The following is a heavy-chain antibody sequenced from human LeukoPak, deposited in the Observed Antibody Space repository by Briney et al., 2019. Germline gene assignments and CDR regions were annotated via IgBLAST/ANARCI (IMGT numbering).Heavy chain of an antibody. V-gene: IGHV3-9*01. CDR3: AKASGGYCSSITCYHFDY. CDR2: ISWNSGTR. Sequence: GTSLRLSCAASGFTFDDYAMHWVRQAPGKGLEWVSSISWNSGTRRYADSVKGRFTISRDNAKNSLYLQMNGLRAEDTALYYCAKASGGYCSSITCYHFDYWGQGILATVSS. D-gene: IGHD2-2*01. CDR1: GFTFDDYA. J-gene: IGHJ4*02.